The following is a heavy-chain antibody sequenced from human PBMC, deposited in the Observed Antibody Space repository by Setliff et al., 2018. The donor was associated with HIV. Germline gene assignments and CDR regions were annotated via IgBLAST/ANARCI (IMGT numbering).Heavy chain of an antibody. J-gene: IGHJ4*02. V-gene: IGHV4-34*01. CDR2: VNHNGNI. Sequence: LSLTCTLNGVPLSDYYWNWIRQSPGKGLEWIVEVNHNGNINYNPSLKSRVTVSVDTSKTQYSLKMISVTAADTAMYYCAISIVGVTSEMHWAQGTLVTVSS. D-gene: IGHD2-21*02. CDR3: AISIVGVTSEMH. CDR1: GVPLSDYY.